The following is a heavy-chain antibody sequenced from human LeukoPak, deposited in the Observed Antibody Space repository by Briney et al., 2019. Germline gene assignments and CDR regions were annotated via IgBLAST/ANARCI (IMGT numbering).Heavy chain of an antibody. Sequence: SETLSLTCTVSGGSISSSSYYWGWIRQPPGKGLEWIGSIYYSGSTYYNPSLKSRVTISVDTSKNQFSLKLSSVTAADTAVYYCARHDRFVVVTAIGYWGQGTLVTVSS. CDR2: IYYSGST. CDR1: GGSISSSSYY. V-gene: IGHV4-39*01. CDR3: ARHDRFVVVTAIGY. D-gene: IGHD2-21*02. J-gene: IGHJ4*02.